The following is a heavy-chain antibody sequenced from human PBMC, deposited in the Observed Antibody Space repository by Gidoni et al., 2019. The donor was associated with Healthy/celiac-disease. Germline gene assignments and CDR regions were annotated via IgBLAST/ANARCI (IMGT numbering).Heavy chain of an antibody. D-gene: IGHD1-26*01. CDR3: AYLGLVVGAFPPQRIVDY. CDR1: GFTFSSYA. V-gene: IGHV3-23*01. J-gene: IGHJ4*02. Sequence: EVQLLESGGGLVQPGGSLRRTCAASGFTFSSYAMSWVRQAPGKGLEWVSAISGSGGSTYSADSVKGRFTISRDNSKNTLYLQMNSLRAEDTAVYYCAYLGLVVGAFPPQRIVDYWGQGTLVTVSS. CDR2: ISGSGGST.